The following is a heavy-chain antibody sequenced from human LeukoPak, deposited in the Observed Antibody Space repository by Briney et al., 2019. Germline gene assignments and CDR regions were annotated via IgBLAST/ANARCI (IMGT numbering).Heavy chain of an antibody. Sequence: SEALSLTCTVSGGSVSSGSYYWSWIRQPPGTGLEWIGYIYYSGSTNYNPSLMSRVTMSVDTSKNQFSLKLSSVTAADTAVYYCARVAVPSSSFRPAGKLAYFDYWGQGTLVTVSS. CDR2: IYYSGST. V-gene: IGHV4-61*01. J-gene: IGHJ4*02. CDR3: ARVAVPSSSFRPAGKLAYFDY. D-gene: IGHD2-2*01. CDR1: GGSVSSGSYY.